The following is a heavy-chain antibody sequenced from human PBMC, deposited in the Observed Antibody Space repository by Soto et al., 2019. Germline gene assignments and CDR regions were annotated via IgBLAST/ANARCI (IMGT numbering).Heavy chain of an antibody. Sequence: SETLSLTCTVSGDSITSYYWTWIRQPPGQGLEWIGYIYYSGVTNYNPTLESRVTISVDTSRNRFSLKLSSVTAADTAVYYCARRTRGSGSYYFDYWGQGTLVTVSS. J-gene: IGHJ4*02. CDR1: GDSITSYY. CDR3: ARRTRGSGSYYFDY. V-gene: IGHV4-59*08. CDR2: IYYSGVT. D-gene: IGHD3-10*01.